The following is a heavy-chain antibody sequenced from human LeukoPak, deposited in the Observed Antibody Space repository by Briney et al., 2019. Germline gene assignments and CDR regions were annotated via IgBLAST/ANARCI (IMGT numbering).Heavy chain of an antibody. CDR2: IYTSGST. D-gene: IGHD2-15*01. CDR3: ARRRSGGRDFDF. Sequence: SETLSLTCTVSGGSISSSYWSWIRQPPGKGLEWIGYIYTSGSTNYNPSLKSRITISVDTSKNQFSLNLSSVTAADTAVYYCARRRSGGRDFDFWGRGTLVTVSS. V-gene: IGHV4-4*09. CDR1: GGSISSSY. J-gene: IGHJ4*02.